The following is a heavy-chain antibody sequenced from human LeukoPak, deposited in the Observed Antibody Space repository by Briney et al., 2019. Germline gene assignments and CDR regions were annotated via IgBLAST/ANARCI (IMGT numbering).Heavy chain of an antibody. CDR1: GYSFTSYW. D-gene: IGHD6-13*01. J-gene: IGHJ4*02. Sequence: PGESLKISCEGSGYSFTSYWIGWVRQMPGKGLEWMGIIYPGDSATRNSPSFQGQVTISADKSISTAYLQWSSLKASDTAMYYCARRHSDSWYVFDYWGQGTLVIVSS. CDR3: ARRHSDSWYVFDY. CDR2: IYPGDSAT. V-gene: IGHV5-51*01.